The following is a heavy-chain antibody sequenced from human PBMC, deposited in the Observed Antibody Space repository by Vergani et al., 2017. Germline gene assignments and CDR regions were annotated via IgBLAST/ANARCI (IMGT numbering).Heavy chain of an antibody. CDR2: ISYDGDRR. J-gene: IGHJ4*02. CDR1: GFSFRGHF. CDR3: AKDLSYSTAWPHVDS. V-gene: IGHV3-30*18. Sequence: QVHLVESGGGVVQPGRSLTLSCVASGFSFRGHFLHLFRHSPGQGLEWVAMISYDGDRRDYGDFAKGRFTISRDSSKTVYLQMTSLRVEDTAMYFCAKDLSYSTAWPHVDSRGQGTLVTVSA. D-gene: IGHD4-11*01.